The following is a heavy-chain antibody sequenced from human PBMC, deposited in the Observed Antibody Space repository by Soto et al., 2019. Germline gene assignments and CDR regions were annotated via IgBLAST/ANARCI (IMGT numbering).Heavy chain of an antibody. Sequence: GGSLRLSCAAAGFTFSSYGMHWVRQAPGKGLEWVAVIWYDGSNKYYADSVKGRFTISRDNSKNTLYLQMNSLRADDTAVYYCARDMGYYYYGMDVWGQGTTVTVSS. J-gene: IGHJ6*02. V-gene: IGHV3-33*01. CDR3: ARDMGYYYYGMDV. CDR2: IWYDGSNK. CDR1: GFTFSSYG.